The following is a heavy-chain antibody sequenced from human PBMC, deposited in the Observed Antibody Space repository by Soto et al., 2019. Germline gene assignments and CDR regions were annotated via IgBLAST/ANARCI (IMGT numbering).Heavy chain of an antibody. CDR1: GLSFSNAW. Sequence: EVQLVESGGGLVKPGGSLRLSCAASGLSFSNAWMNWVRQAPGKGLEWVGRIKSKTDGGTTDYAAPVKGRFTISRDDSKNRLYLQMNSLKTEDTAVYYYMEGAEGADHGGRVTRVTFSS. D-gene: IGHD3-16*01. CDR3: MEGAEGADH. CDR2: IKSKTDGGTT. J-gene: IGHJ4*02. V-gene: IGHV3-15*07.